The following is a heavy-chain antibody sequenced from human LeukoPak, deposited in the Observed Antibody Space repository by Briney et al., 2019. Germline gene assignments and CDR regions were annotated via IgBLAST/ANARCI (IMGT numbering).Heavy chain of an antibody. J-gene: IGHJ6*03. CDR3: AKVYTDAWGYYYYMDV. D-gene: IGHD2-2*02. CDR1: GGSISSYY. Sequence: PSETLTLTCTVSGGSISSYYWSWIRQPPGKGLEWIGHIYTSGSTTYNPSLKSRVAISADTSKNQFSLKVSSVTAADTAVYYCAKVYTDAWGYYYYMDVWGKGTTVTVSS. CDR2: IYTSGST. V-gene: IGHV4-4*09.